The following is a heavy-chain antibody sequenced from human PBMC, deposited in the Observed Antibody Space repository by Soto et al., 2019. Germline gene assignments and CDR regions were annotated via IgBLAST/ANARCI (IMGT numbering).Heavy chain of an antibody. CDR2: IKQDGSEK. D-gene: IGHD5-12*01. Sequence: GGSLRLSCAASGFTFSSYWMSWVRQAPGKGLEWVANIKQDGSEKYYVDSVKGRFTISRDNAKNSLYLQMNSLRAEDTAVYYCARRRIYSGYDYVYYYGMDVWGQGTTVTVSS. CDR3: ARRRIYSGYDYVYYYGMDV. CDR1: GFTFSSYW. V-gene: IGHV3-7*01. J-gene: IGHJ6*02.